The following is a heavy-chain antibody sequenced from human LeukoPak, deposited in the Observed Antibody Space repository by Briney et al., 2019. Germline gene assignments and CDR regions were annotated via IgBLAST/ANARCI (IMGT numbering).Heavy chain of an antibody. D-gene: IGHD3-3*01. CDR1: GGSISSGSYY. V-gene: IGHV4-61*02. CDR3: ASLWCGYYVAY. Sequence: PSETLSLTCTVSGGSISSGSYYWSWIRQPAGKGLEWIGRIYTSGSTNYNPSLKSRVTISVDTSKNQFSLNLSSVTAADTAVYYCASLWCGYYVAYWGQGTLVTVSS. J-gene: IGHJ4*02. CDR2: IYTSGST.